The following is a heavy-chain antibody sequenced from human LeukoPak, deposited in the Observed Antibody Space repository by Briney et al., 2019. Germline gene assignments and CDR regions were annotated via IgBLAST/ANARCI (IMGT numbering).Heavy chain of an antibody. CDR2: IYTSGST. J-gene: IGHJ6*03. CDR1: GGSISSYY. V-gene: IGHV4-4*07. Sequence: SETLSLTCTVSGGSISSYYWSWIRQPAGKGLEWIGRIYTSGSTNYNPSLKSRVTMSVDTSKNQFSLKLSSVTAADTAVYYCARDNGYCSSTSCPGYYYYYMDVWGKGTTVTVSS. CDR3: ARDNGYCSSTSCPGYYYYYMDV. D-gene: IGHD2-2*01.